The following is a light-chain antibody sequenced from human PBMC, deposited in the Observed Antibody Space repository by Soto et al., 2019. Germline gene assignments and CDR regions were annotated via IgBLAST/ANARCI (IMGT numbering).Light chain of an antibody. V-gene: IGLV2-14*01. CDR1: TSDFGFYNY. Sequence: QSVLTQPASVSGSAGQSITISCTGTTSDFGFYNYVSWYQHHPGKAPKLLIYEVTNRHSGVSNRFSGSKSGNTASLTISGLQAEDEADYYYSSYTSSTDYVFGTGTKVTVL. J-gene: IGLJ1*01. CDR3: SSYTSSTDYV. CDR2: EVT.